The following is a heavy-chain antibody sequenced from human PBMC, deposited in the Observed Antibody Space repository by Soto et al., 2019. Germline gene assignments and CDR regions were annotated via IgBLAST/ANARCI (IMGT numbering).Heavy chain of an antibody. Sequence: GGSLRLSCAASGFTFSIYAMSWVRQAPGKGLEWVSGINNSGGSTNRADSVKGRFTISRDNSKSTLYLQMNSLRAEDTAVYYCAHPFASGSYYAYDYWGQGNLVTVSS. D-gene: IGHD3-10*01. J-gene: IGHJ4*02. CDR3: AHPFASGSYYAYDY. V-gene: IGHV3-23*01. CDR2: INNSGGST. CDR1: GFTFSIYA.